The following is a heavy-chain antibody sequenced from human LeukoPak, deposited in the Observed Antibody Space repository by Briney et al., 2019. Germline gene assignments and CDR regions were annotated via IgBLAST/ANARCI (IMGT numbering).Heavy chain of an antibody. J-gene: IGHJ5*02. CDR1: GFTVSSNY. Sequence: GGSLRLSCAAAGFTVSSNYMSWVRQAPGKGLEWVSVIYSGGSTYYADSVKGRFTISRDNSKNTLCLQMNSLRAEDTAVYYCARSWWFDPWGQGTLVTVSS. CDR3: ARSWWFDP. CDR2: IYSGGST. V-gene: IGHV3-53*01.